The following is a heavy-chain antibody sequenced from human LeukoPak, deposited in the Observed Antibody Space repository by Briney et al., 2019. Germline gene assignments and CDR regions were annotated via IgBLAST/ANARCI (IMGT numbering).Heavy chain of an antibody. CDR1: GFTFDDYA. CDR2: ISWNSGSI. D-gene: IGHD2-15*01. Sequence: GGSLRLSCAASGFTFDDYAMHWVRHAPGKGLEWVSGISWNSGSIVYADSVKGRFTISRDNAKNSLYLQMNSLRAEDTALYYCARGSAADHDAFDIWGQGTMVTVSS. CDR3: ARGSAADHDAFDI. V-gene: IGHV3-9*01. J-gene: IGHJ3*02.